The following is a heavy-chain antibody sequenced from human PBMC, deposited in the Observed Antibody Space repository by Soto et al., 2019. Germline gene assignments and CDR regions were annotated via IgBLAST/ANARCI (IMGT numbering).Heavy chain of an antibody. CDR3: ARDSYYDSSGYFDY. J-gene: IGHJ4*02. V-gene: IGHV3-20*04. CDR1: GFTFDDYG. CDR2: INWNGGST. D-gene: IGHD3-22*01. Sequence: GGSLRLSCAASGFTFDDYGMSWVRQAPGKGLEWVSGINWNGGSTGYADSVKGRFTISRDNAKNSLYLQMNSLRAEDTALYYCARDSYYDSSGYFDYWGQGTLVTSPQ.